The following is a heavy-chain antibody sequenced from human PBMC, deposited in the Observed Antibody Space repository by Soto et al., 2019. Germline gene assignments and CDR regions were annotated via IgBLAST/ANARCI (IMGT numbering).Heavy chain of an antibody. CDR3: ARDRAYSSSDY. CDR2: INPDGSTT. J-gene: IGHJ4*02. D-gene: IGHD6-6*01. CDR1: GLTFRSVW. V-gene: IGHV3-7*03. Sequence: PGGSLRLSCAVSGLTFRSVWMSWVRQAPGKGLEWVATINPDGSTTDHVDSVKVRFTVSRDNARNSLYLQMDSLRVEDTAVYFCARDRAYSSSDYWGQGTPVTVSS.